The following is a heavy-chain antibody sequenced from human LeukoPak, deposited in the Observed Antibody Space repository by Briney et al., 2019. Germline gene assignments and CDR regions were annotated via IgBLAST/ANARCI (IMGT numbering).Heavy chain of an antibody. D-gene: IGHD5-18*01. CDR3: AKVESRGYSYGRNFDY. V-gene: IGHV3-21*04. CDR2: ISSSSSYI. J-gene: IGHJ4*02. Sequence: GSLRLSCAASGFTLSSYSMNWVRQAPGKGLEWVSSISSSSSYIYYADSVKGRFTISRDNSKNTLYLQMNSLRAEDTAVYYCAKVESRGYSYGRNFDYWGQGTLVTVSS. CDR1: GFTLSSYS.